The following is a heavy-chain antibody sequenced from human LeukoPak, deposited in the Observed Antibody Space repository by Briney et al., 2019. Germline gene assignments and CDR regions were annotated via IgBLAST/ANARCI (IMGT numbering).Heavy chain of an antibody. V-gene: IGHV3-7*01. CDR1: GFTFSSYW. D-gene: IGHD3-9*01. Sequence: PGGSLRLSCAASGFTFSSYWMNWVRQAPGKGLEWVANIKQDGSEKYYVDSVKGRFTISRDNAKNSLYLQMNSLRAEDTAVYYCARDSSDILTGYYPDYWGQGTLVTVSS. CDR2: IKQDGSEK. CDR3: ARDSSDILTGYYPDY. J-gene: IGHJ4*02.